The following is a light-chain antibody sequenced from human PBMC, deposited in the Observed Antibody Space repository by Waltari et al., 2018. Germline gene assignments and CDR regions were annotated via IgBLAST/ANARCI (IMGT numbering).Light chain of an antibody. V-gene: IGKV3-20*01. J-gene: IGKJ1*01. CDR1: QSVRGS. Sequence: SCRASQSVRGSLAWYQQKAGQAPRLLIYGVSSRATGIPERFSGSGSGTDFSLTISRLEPEDFAVYYCQHYVRLPATFDQGTKVEIK. CDR3: QHYVRLPAT. CDR2: GVS.